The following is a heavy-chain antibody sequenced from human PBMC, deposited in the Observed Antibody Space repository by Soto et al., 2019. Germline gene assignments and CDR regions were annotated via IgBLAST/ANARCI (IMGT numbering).Heavy chain of an antibody. Sequence: GGSLRLSCTTSGFSFASFAMTWVRQAPGKGLEWVATISGSDGKIYYADSVKGRFSISRDTSRNTLYLQMNSLRADDTAIYYCAKWSYLDYWGQGTRVTVSS. CDR1: GFSFASFA. D-gene: IGHD3-3*01. J-gene: IGHJ4*02. CDR2: ISGSDGKI. V-gene: IGHV3-23*01. CDR3: AKWSYLDY.